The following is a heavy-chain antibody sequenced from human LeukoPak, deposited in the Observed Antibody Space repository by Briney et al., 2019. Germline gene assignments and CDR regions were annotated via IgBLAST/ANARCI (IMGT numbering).Heavy chain of an antibody. Sequence: GRSLRLSCAASGFTFDDYAMHWVRQAPGKGLEWVSGISWNSGSIGYADSVKGRFTISRDNAKNSLYLQMNSLRAEDTALYHCAKDKIYDILTGTHYGMDVWGQGTTVTVSS. CDR3: AKDKIYDILTGTHYGMDV. CDR1: GFTFDDYA. J-gene: IGHJ6*02. D-gene: IGHD3-9*01. V-gene: IGHV3-9*01. CDR2: ISWNSGSI.